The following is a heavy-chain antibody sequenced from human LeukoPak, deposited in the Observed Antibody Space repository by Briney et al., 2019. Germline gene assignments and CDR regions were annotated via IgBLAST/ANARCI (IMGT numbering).Heavy chain of an antibody. CDR3: GRLREVDYFDY. CDR2: IYYSGST. CDR1: GVPLSNGDYY. J-gene: IGHJ4*02. D-gene: IGHD1-26*01. Sequence: SQTLSLTCSVSGVPLSNGDYYWNWIRQPPGKGLEWIGYIYYSGSTYYNPSLKSRVTISLDTSKNQFSLELSSVTAADTAMYYCGRLREVDYFDYWGQGTLVTVSS. V-gene: IGHV4-30-4*08.